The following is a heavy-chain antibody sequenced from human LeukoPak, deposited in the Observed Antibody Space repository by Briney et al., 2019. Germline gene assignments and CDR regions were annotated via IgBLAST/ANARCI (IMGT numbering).Heavy chain of an antibody. CDR2: IYHSGST. J-gene: IGHJ4*02. CDR1: GYSISSSKW. V-gene: IGHV4-28*01. Sequence: PSETLSLTCAVSGYSISSSKWWGWIRQPPGKGLEWIAYIYHSGSTYYNPSLKSRVTLSIDTSKNQFSLRLSSVTAVDTAVYYCARTQSSGFSFDYWGQGTLVTVSS. CDR3: ARTQSSGFSFDY. D-gene: IGHD6-19*01.